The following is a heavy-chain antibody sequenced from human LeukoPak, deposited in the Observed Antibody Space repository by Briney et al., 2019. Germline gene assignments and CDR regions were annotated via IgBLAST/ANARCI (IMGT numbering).Heavy chain of an antibody. CDR3: ARVGYSGYDFYFDY. Sequence: GGSLRLSCAASGFTFSSYEMNWVRQAPGKGLEWVSYISSSGSTIYYADSVKGRFTISRDNAKNSLYLQMNSLRAEDTAVYYCARVGYSGYDFYFDYWGQGTLVTVSS. CDR2: ISSSGSTI. CDR1: GFTFSSYE. J-gene: IGHJ4*02. V-gene: IGHV3-48*03. D-gene: IGHD5-12*01.